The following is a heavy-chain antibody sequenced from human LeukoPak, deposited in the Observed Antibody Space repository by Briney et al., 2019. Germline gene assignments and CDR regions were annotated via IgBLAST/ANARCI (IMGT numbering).Heavy chain of an antibody. CDR2: IYYSGST. J-gene: IGHJ6*03. CDR1: GGSISSYY. CDR3: ARDYYYYMDV. Sequence: PSETLSLTCTVSGGSISSYYWSWIRQPPGKGLEWIGYIYYSGSTSYNPSLKSRVTISVDTSKNQFSLKLSSVTAADTAVYYCARDYYYYMDVWGKGTTVTVSS. V-gene: IGHV4-59*01.